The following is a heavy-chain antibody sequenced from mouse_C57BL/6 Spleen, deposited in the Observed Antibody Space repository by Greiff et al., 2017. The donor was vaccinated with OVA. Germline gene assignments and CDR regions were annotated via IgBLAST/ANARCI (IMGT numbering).Heavy chain of an antibody. V-gene: IGHV1-76*01. CDR1: GYTFTDYY. Sequence: VKLQQSGAELVRPGASVKLSCKASGYTFTDYYINWVKQRPGQGLEWIARIYPGSGNTYYNEKFKGKATLTAEKSSSTAYMQLSSLTSEDSAVYFCARFGTTVPYFDYWGQGTTLTVSS. J-gene: IGHJ2*01. CDR3: ARFGTTVPYFDY. CDR2: IYPGSGNT. D-gene: IGHD1-1*01.